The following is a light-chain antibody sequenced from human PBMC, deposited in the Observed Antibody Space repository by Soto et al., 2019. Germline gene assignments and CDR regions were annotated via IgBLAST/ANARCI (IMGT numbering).Light chain of an antibody. V-gene: IGKV3-11*01. CDR1: QSVSGS. J-gene: IGKJ4*01. CDR2: DAS. CDR3: HQRGNWPLT. Sequence: EIVLTQSPATLSLSPGERATLSCRASQSVSGSLAWYRQKPGQAPRLLIYDASSWATGIPARFSGSGSGTDFTLTISSLEPEDFAVYYCHQRGNWPLTFGGGTKVEIK.